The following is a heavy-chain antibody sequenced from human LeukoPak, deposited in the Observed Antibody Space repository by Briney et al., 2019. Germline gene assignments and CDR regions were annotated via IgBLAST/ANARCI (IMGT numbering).Heavy chain of an antibody. J-gene: IGHJ4*02. V-gene: IGHV1-2*02. CDR2: INPNSGVT. D-gene: IGHD4-11*01. Sequence: ASVKVSCKASGYTLTDYYIHWVRQAPGQGLEWMGWINPNSGVTNYAQKFQGRVTLTRDTPISTAYIEVSRLRSDDTAVYYCARAHMTTVTLGDYWGQGSLVTVSP. CDR1: GYTLTDYY. CDR3: ARAHMTTVTLGDY.